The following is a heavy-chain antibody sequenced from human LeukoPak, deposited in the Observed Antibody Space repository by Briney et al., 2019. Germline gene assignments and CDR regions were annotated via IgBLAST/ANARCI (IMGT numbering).Heavy chain of an antibody. Sequence: SETLSLTCTVSGGSIGSYYWSWIRQPPGKGLEWIGYIYYSGGTNYNPSLKSRVTISVDTSKNQFSLKLSSVTAADTAVYYCARPLWGGNPAPMIDWGQGTLVTVSS. D-gene: IGHD2-15*01. CDR2: IYYSGGT. V-gene: IGHV4-59*08. J-gene: IGHJ4*02. CDR1: GGSIGSYY. CDR3: ARPLWGGNPAPMID.